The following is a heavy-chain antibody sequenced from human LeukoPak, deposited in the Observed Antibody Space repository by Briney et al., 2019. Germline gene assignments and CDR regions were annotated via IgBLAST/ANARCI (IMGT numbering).Heavy chain of an antibody. J-gene: IGHJ4*02. CDR2: ISPGDSDA. V-gene: IGHV5-51*01. CDR3: ARQAYCGGDCSANFDY. Sequence: GESLKISCKGSGYRFTSHWIGWVRQMPGKGLEWMGIISPGDSDARYSPPFQGQVTISADKSINTAYLQWSSLKASDTAMYYCARQAYCGGDCSANFDYWGQGTLVTVSS. CDR1: GYRFTSHW. D-gene: IGHD2-21*02.